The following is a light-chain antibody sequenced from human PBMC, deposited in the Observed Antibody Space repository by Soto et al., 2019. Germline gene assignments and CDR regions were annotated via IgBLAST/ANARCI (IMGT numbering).Light chain of an antibody. CDR1: QSISSW. Sequence: LQMTQSPSTLSASVGDRVTITCRASQSISSWLAWYQQKPGKAPKLLIYDASSLESGVPSRFSGSGSGTDFTLTISSLQPEDFATYYCQQSYSTLPLTFGGGTKVDIK. J-gene: IGKJ4*01. CDR2: DAS. CDR3: QQSYSTLPLT. V-gene: IGKV1-5*01.